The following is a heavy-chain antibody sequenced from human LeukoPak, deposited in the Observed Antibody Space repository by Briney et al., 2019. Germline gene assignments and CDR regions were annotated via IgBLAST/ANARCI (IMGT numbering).Heavy chain of an antibody. D-gene: IGHD1-26*01. CDR2: IYYSGST. V-gene: IGHV4-39*07. J-gene: IGHJ4*02. CDR3: ARDDKRSGSYFDY. Sequence: SETLSLTCTVSGGSISSSSYYWGWIRQPPGKGLEWIGSIYYSGSTYYNPSLKSRVTISVDTSKNQFSLKLSSVTAADTAVYYCARDDKRSGSYFDYWGQGTLVTVSS. CDR1: GGSISSSSYY.